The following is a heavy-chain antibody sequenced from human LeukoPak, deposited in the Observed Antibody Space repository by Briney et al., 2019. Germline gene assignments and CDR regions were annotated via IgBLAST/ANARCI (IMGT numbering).Heavy chain of an antibody. CDR1: GFTFSSYA. D-gene: IGHD3-10*01. V-gene: IGHV3-30*04. J-gene: IGHJ4*02. CDR3: ARGGLSSGSYYREGPAFDY. CDR2: ISYDGSNK. Sequence: GGSLRLSCAASGFTFSSYAMHWVRQAPGKGLEWVAVISYDGSNKYYADSVKGRFTISRDNSKNTLYLQMNSLRAKDTAVYYCARGGLSSGSYYREGPAFDYWGQGTLDTVSS.